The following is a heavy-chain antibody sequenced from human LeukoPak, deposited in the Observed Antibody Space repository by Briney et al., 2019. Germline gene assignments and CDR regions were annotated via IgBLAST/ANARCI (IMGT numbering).Heavy chain of an antibody. J-gene: IGHJ4*02. CDR2: FYYGGTT. D-gene: IGHD5-12*01. CDR3: ARRVIVATLDY. CDR1: GGSSSLRDYY. Sequence: PSETLSLTCIVSGGSSSLRDYYWAWIRQPPGKGLEWIGSFYYGGTTFYNPSLKSRVTISADTSKNQFSLKLTSVTAADTAVYYCARRVIVATLDYWGQGILVTVSS. V-gene: IGHV4-39*01.